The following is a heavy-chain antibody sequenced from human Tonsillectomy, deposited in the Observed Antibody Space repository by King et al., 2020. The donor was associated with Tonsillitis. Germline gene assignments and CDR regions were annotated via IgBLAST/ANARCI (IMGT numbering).Heavy chain of an antibody. CDR2: IKEDGSDK. J-gene: IGHJ3*01. CDR1: GFTFSSYW. CDR3: ARDQTYFYITSGYYDSFDV. D-gene: IGHD3-22*01. Sequence: VQLVESGGCLVQPGGSLRLSCAASGFTFSSYWMNWVRQAPGNGLEWVANIKEDGSDKYYVDSVKGRFTISRDNAKSPLYLKMKSLRAEDTAVYYCARDQTYFYITSGYYDSFDVWGQGTMVTVSS. V-gene: IGHV3-7*03.